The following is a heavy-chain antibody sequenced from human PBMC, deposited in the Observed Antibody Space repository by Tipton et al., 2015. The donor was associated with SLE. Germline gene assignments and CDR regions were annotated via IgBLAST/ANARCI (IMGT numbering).Heavy chain of an antibody. CDR2: IYYSGTT. Sequence: TLSLTCTVSGGSISRSSHSWDWIRQPPGKGLEWIGSIYYSGTTYYNPSLKSRVTISVDTSKNQFSLKLSSVTAADTAVYYCRFRSSVWYDVDYWGQGMMVTVSS. V-gene: IGHV4-39*07. J-gene: IGHJ4*02. CDR3: RFRSSVWYDVDY. CDR1: GGSISRSSHS. D-gene: IGHD6-19*01.